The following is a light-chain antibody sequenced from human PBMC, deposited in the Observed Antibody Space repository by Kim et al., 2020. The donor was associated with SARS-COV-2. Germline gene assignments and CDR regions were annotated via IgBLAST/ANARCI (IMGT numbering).Light chain of an antibody. CDR1: QTVSTTY. CDR2: GTS. J-gene: IGKJ5*01. CDR3: QQYGSPIT. Sequence: LSPGERATLSGRASQTVSTTYLAWYQQKPGQAPRLLIYGTSSRATGIPDRFSGSGSGTDFTLTISGLEPEDFAVYYCQQYGSPITFGQGTRLEIK. V-gene: IGKV3-20*01.